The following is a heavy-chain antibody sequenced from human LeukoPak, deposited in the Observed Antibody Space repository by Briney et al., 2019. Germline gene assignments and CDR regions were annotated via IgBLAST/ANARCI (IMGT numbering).Heavy chain of an antibody. V-gene: IGHV3-30*03. CDR2: ISYDGSNK. CDR3: ATTLLWFGELYSYYYGMDV. D-gene: IGHD3-10*01. CDR1: GFTFSSYG. Sequence: GGSLRLSCAASGFTFSSYGMHWVRQAPGKGLEWVAVISYDGSNKYYADSVKGRFTISRDNSKNTLYLQMNSLRAEDTAVYYCATTLLWFGELYSYYYGMDVWGQGTTVTVSS. J-gene: IGHJ6*02.